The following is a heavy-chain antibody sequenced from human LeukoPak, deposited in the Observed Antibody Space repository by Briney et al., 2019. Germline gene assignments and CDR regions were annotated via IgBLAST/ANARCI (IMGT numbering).Heavy chain of an antibody. D-gene: IGHD4-11*01. CDR3: ARGGDYIDAFDI. J-gene: IGHJ3*02. CDR1: GGSISSYY. V-gene: IGHV4-59*01. Sequence: PSETPSLTCTVSGGSISSYYWSWIRQPPGKGLEWIGYIYYSGSTNYNPSLKSRVTISVDTSKNQFSLKLSSVTAADTAVYYCARGGDYIDAFDIWGQGTMVTVSS. CDR2: IYYSGST.